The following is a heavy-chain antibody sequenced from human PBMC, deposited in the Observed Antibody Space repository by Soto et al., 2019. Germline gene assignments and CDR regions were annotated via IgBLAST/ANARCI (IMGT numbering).Heavy chain of an antibody. CDR1: GFTFSSYA. V-gene: IGHV3-23*01. D-gene: IGHD6-13*01. CDR3: AKGSLYIAAADPFDY. J-gene: IGHJ4*02. CDR2: ISGSGGST. Sequence: GGSLRLSCAASGFTFSSYAMSWVRQAPGKGLEWVSAISGSGGSTYYADSVKGRFTISRDNSKNTLYPQMNSLRAEDTAVYYCAKGSLYIAAADPFDYWGQGTLVTVSS.